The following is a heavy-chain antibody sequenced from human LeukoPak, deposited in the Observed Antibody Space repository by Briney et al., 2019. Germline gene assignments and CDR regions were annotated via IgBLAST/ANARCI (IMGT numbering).Heavy chain of an antibody. Sequence: GGSLRLSCAASGFSLGSYSMNWVRHTPGKGLEWVSSITSGGDYIYYADSVKGRFTTSRDNAKNSLSLQLNSLRVEDTAVYYCARGHYDVLAASYKWTPDYWGQGTLVTVSS. CDR2: ITSGGDYI. V-gene: IGHV3-21*01. CDR1: GFSLGSYS. CDR3: ARGHYDVLAASYKWTPDY. J-gene: IGHJ4*02. D-gene: IGHD3-9*01.